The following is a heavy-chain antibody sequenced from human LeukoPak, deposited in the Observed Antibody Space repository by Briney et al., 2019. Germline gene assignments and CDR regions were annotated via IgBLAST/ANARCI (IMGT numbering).Heavy chain of an antibody. D-gene: IGHD4-11*01. CDR3: AKDGDYSILRWFDP. Sequence: ASVKVSCKASGYTFTSYDINWVRQAPGQGLEWMGWMNPNSGNTGYAQKFQGRVTMTRNTSISTAYMELSSLRPEDTAVYYCAKDGDYSILRWFDPWGQGTLVTVSS. J-gene: IGHJ5*02. CDR2: MNPNSGNT. V-gene: IGHV1-8*01. CDR1: GYTFTSYD.